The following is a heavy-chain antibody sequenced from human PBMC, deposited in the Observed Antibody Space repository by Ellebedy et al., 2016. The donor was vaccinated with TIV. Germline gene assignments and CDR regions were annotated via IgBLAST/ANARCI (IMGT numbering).Heavy chain of an antibody. Sequence: SETLSLXCTVSGGSISSTPYYWGWIRQPPGKGLEWIGSIYYSGSTYYNPSLESRVTISVDTSKNQVSLKLRSVTAADTAVYYCARGLGQQPYNHYYYYGMDVWGQGTTVTVSS. D-gene: IGHD6-13*01. V-gene: IGHV4-39*01. J-gene: IGHJ6*02. CDR1: GGSISSTPYY. CDR2: IYYSGST. CDR3: ARGLGQQPYNHYYYYGMDV.